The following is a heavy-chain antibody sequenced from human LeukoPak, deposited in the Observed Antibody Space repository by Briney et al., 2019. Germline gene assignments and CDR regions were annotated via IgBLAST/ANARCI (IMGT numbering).Heavy chain of an antibody. V-gene: IGHV3-21*04. CDR1: GFTFSSYS. D-gene: IGHD3-10*01. CDR3: AKDTTMVRGKGMDV. CDR2: ISSSSSYI. J-gene: IGHJ6*02. Sequence: PGGSLRLSCAASGFTFSSYSMNWVRQAPGKGLEWVSSISSSSSYIYYADSVKGRFTISRDNAKNSLYLQMNSLRAEDTALYYCAKDTTMVRGKGMDVWGQGTTVTVSS.